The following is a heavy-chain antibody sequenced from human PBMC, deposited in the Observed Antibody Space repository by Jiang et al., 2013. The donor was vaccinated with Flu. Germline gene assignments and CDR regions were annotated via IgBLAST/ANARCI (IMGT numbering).Heavy chain of an antibody. D-gene: IGHD4-17*01. J-gene: IGHJ4*02. CDR3: AHRHDGDYAFKRGSGALDY. CDR2: IYWDDDK. Sequence: KPTQTLTLTCTFSGFSLSTRGVSVGWIRQPPGKAPECLARIYWDDDKRYSPFLKSRLTITKDTSKNQVVLTMTNMDPVDTATYHCAHRHDGDYAFKRGSGALDYWGQGTLVTVSS. V-gene: IGHV2-5*02. CDR1: GFSLSTRGVS.